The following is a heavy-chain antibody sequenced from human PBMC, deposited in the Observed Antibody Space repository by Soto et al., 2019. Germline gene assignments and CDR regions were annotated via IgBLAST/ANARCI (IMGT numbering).Heavy chain of an antibody. CDR1: GVTFSRYS. D-gene: IGHD3-3*01. CDR2: ISSGGYTI. V-gene: IGHV3-48*01. Sequence: RRSLRLSCEASGVTFSRYSFNCVRQAPGQGLEWVSFISSGGYTIYHADSLEGRFSISRDDAKNSVYLQMSGLRMDDTAVYYCVRSLLELFGVVPSSHFWCRGILVSGSS. J-gene: IGHJ4*02. CDR3: VRSLLELFGVVPSSHF.